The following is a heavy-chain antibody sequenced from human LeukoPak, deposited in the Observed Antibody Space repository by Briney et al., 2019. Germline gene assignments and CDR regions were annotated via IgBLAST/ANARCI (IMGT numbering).Heavy chain of an antibody. CDR2: IYHSGST. D-gene: IGHD1-26*01. Sequence: PSETLSFTCTVSGYSISSGYYWGWIRQPPGKGLEWIGSIYHSGSTYYNPSLKSRVTISVDTSKNQFSLKLSSVTAADTAVYYCAREPSGSYLRWGQGTLVTVSS. CDR1: GYSISSGYY. CDR3: AREPSGSYLR. V-gene: IGHV4-38-2*02. J-gene: IGHJ4*02.